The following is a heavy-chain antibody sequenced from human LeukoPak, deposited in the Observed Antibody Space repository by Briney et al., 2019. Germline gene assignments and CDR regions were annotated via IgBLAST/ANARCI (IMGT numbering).Heavy chain of an antibody. CDR3: AKDAARIAVAFRYFDY. V-gene: IGHV3-30*18. Sequence: GRSLRLSCAASGFTFSSYGMHWVRQAPGKGLEWVAVISYDGSNKYYADSVKGRFTISRDNSKNTLYLQMNSLRAEDTAVYYCAKDAARIAVAFRYFDYWGQGTLVTVSS. J-gene: IGHJ4*02. CDR1: GFTFSSYG. CDR2: ISYDGSNK. D-gene: IGHD6-19*01.